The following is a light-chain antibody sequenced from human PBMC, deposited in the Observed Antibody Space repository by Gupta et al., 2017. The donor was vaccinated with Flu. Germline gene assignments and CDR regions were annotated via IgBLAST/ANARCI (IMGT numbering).Light chain of an antibody. V-gene: IGLV3-1*01. J-gene: IGLJ2*01. CDR1: KLGGKY. Sequence: SYELTQAPSVSVSPGQTATITCSGDKLGGKYVYWYQQKPGQSPVLVIYKDDKRPSESPERFSGSNSGNTATLTIRGTQALDEDDYYCQARDSSTVIFGGGTKLTVL. CDR2: KDD. CDR3: QARDSSTVI.